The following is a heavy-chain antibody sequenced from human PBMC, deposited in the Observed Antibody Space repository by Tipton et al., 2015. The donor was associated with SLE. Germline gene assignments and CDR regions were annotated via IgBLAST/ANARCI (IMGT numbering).Heavy chain of an antibody. CDR3: AGGLAVADTRDY. D-gene: IGHD6-19*01. CDR1: GVSFSSYY. V-gene: IGHV4-59*03. J-gene: IGHJ4*02. Sequence: TLSLTCTVSGVSFSSYYWSWIRQSPGKGLEWIGYVFYTGSTKYNPSHDSRVTISVDTSKNQFSLKLGSVTAADTAIYYCAGGLAVADTRDYWGQRTLVTVSS. CDR2: VFYTGST.